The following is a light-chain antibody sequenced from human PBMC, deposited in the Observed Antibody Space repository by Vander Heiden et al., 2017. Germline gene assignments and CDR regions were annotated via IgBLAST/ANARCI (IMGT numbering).Light chain of an antibody. J-gene: IGKJ4*01. V-gene: IGKV4-1*01. CDR3: QQYYSTPLT. CDR2: WAS. CDR1: QSVLYSSNNKNY. Sequence: DIVMTQSPDSQAVSLGERATINCKSSQSVLYSSNNKNYLAWYQQKPGQPPNLLIYWASTRESGVPDRFSGSGSGTDFTLTISSLQAEDVAVYYCQQYYSTPLTFGGGTKVEIK.